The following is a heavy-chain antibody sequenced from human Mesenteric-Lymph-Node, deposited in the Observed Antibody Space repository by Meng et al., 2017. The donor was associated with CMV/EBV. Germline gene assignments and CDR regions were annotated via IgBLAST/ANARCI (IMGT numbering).Heavy chain of an antibody. Sequence: SGGSISSSNWWCWVRQPPGKGLEWIGEIYHSGSTNYNPSLKSRVTISVDKSKNQFSLKLSSVTAADTAVYYCARDSQGEAAYNWFDPWGQGTLVTVSS. CDR2: IYHSGST. V-gene: IGHV4-4*02. CDR3: ARDSQGEAAYNWFDP. D-gene: IGHD6-13*01. CDR1: GGSISSSNW. J-gene: IGHJ5*02.